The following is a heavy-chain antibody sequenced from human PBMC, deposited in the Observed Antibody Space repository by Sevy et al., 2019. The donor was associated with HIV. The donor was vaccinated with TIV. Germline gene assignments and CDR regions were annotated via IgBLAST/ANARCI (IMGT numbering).Heavy chain of an antibody. D-gene: IGHD3-16*02. V-gene: IGHV1-18*01. CDR3: AREYYDYVWGSYPHPYGMDV. CDR2: ISAYNGNT. CDR1: GYTFTSYG. J-gene: IGHJ6*02. Sequence: ASVKVSCKASGYTFTSYGISWVRQAPGQGLEWMGWISAYNGNTNYAHKLQGRVTMTTDTSTGTAYMELRSLGSDDTAVYYCAREYYDYVWGSYPHPYGMDVWGQGTTVTVSS.